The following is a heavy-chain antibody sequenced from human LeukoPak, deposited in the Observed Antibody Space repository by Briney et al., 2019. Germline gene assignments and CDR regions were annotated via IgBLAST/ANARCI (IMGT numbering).Heavy chain of an antibody. CDR1: GGSISSYY. J-gene: IGHJ4*02. D-gene: IGHD6-13*01. V-gene: IGHV4-4*07. CDR2: IYNSGST. Sequence: SETLSLTCTVSGGSISSYYWSWIRQPAGKGLEWIGHIYNSGSTNYNPSLKGRVTMSVATSRNQFSLHLSSVTAADTAVYYCARSAFLVTAPGLYYFDYWGQGTLVAVSS. CDR3: ARSAFLVTAPGLYYFDY.